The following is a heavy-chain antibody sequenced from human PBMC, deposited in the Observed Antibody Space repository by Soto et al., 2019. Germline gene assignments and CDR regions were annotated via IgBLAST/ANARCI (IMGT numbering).Heavy chain of an antibody. V-gene: IGHV3-7*04. CDR1: ESTVRRDW. D-gene: IGHD1-26*01. Sequence: EVSLVESGGGLVQTGGSLRLSCAISESTVRRDWMNWVRQAPGKGLEWVAHTNQDGSEKYYVDSVKGRFTISRDNAKNSLFRQMNSLEAGDTAMCCCSGGVGDAFWGQGTLVTVSS. CDR2: TNQDGSEK. J-gene: IGHJ4*02. CDR3: SGGVGDAF.